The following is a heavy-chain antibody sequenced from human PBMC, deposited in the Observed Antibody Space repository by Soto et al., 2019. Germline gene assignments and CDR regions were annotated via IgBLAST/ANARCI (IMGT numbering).Heavy chain of an antibody. CDR2: ISAYNGNT. D-gene: IGHD6-6*01. J-gene: IGHJ5*02. V-gene: IGHV1-18*01. Sequence: GASVKVSCKASGYTSTSYGISWVRQAPGQGLEWMGWISAYNGNTNYAQKLQGRVTMTTDTSTSTAYMELRSLRSDDTAVYYCARSRAARPDSWFDPWGQGTLVTVSS. CDR3: ARSRAARPDSWFDP. CDR1: GYTSTSYG.